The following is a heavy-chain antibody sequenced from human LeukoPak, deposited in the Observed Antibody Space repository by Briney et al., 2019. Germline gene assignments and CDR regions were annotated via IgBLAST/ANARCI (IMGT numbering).Heavy chain of an antibody. D-gene: IGHD3-3*01. CDR2: IYPGDSNT. J-gene: IGHJ4*02. CDR3: ARHGLSGYDFWSGYYLDY. Sequence: GESLKISCKGSGYSFTSYWIGWVRQMPGKGLEWMGIIYPGDSNTRYSPSFQGQVTISADKSISTAYLQWSSLKASETAMYCCARHGLSGYDFWSGYYLDYWGQGTLVTVSS. V-gene: IGHV5-51*01. CDR1: GYSFTSYW.